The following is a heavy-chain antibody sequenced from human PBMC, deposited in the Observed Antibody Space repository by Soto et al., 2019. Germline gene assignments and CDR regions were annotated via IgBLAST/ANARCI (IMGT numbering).Heavy chain of an antibody. J-gene: IGHJ4*02. CDR1: GYTFISYG. CDR2: INAFNGNT. CDR3: ARDPVAGTYFDY. D-gene: IGHD6-19*01. V-gene: IGHV1-18*01. Sequence: QVQLVQSGAEVKKPGASVKVSCKASGYTFISYGISWVRQAPGQGLEWMGWINAFNGNTNYAQKLQGRVTMTRDTSSSTAYMELRSLRSDDTAVYYCARDPVAGTYFDYWGQGTLVTVSS.